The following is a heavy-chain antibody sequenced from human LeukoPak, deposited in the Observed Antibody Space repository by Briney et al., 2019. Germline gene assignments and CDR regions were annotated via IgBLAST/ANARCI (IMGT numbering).Heavy chain of an antibody. Sequence: GASVKVSCKASGYTFISYDINWVRQVTGQGLEWMGWMNPNSGNTGYAQKFQGRVTITRNTSISTACMELSSLRSEDTAVYYCARGLDTAMVKGNDYWGQGTLVTVSS. CDR1: GYTFISYD. J-gene: IGHJ4*02. CDR2: MNPNSGNT. D-gene: IGHD5-18*01. V-gene: IGHV1-8*03. CDR3: ARGLDTAMVKGNDY.